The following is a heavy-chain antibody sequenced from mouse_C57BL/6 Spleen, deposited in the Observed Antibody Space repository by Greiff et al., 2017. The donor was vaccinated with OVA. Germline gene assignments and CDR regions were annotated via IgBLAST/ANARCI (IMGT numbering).Heavy chain of an antibody. D-gene: IGHD2-10*01. CDR1: GFNIKDYY. Sequence: VQLQQSGAELVKPGASVKLSCTASGFNIKDYYMHWVKQRTEQGLEWIGRIDPEDGETKYAQKFQGKATITADTSSNTAYLQHSSLTSADTAVSYCARTYLGNYGWFAYWGQGTLVTVSA. CDR2: IDPEDGET. J-gene: IGHJ3*01. CDR3: ARTYLGNYGWFAY. V-gene: IGHV14-2*01.